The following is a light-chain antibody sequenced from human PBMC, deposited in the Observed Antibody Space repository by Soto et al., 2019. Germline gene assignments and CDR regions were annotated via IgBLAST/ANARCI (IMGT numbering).Light chain of an antibody. Sequence: DIQMTQSPSYLSASVGDRVTITCRTSHSFSIYLNWYQQKPGQAPKLLIYAASSLGSGVPSRFSGSGSGTAFTLIISSLQPEDIATYYCQQSYSTPWTFGQGTKVEIK. J-gene: IGKJ1*01. CDR2: AAS. V-gene: IGKV1-39*01. CDR1: HSFSIY. CDR3: QQSYSTPWT.